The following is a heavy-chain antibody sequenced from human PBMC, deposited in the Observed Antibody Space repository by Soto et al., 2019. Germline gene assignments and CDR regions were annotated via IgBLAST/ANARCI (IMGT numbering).Heavy chain of an antibody. D-gene: IGHD2-8*01. Sequence: HGESLKISCKGSGYSFTSYWIGWVRQMPGKGLEWMGIIYPGDSDTRYSPSFQGQVTISADKSISTAYLQWSSLKASDTAMYYCARHVSDDIVLMVYAPNYYGMDVWGQGTTVTVSS. V-gene: IGHV5-51*01. CDR1: GYSFTSYW. CDR2: IYPGDSDT. CDR3: ARHVSDDIVLMVYAPNYYGMDV. J-gene: IGHJ6*02.